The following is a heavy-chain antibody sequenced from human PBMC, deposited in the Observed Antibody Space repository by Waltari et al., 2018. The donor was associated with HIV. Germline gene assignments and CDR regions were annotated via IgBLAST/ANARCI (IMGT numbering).Heavy chain of an antibody. CDR2: INQAGTGR. V-gene: IGHV3-7*01. J-gene: IGHJ4*02. CDR3: ATTHGSGDFDNDFDY. CDR1: GFTFTFYW. D-gene: IGHD3-10*01. Sequence: EVQLVESGGGWVQPGGSLTLTCEASGFTFTFYWLSWVRQAPGKGQELLANINQAGTGRHYVDSVRGRFTISRDNGKTSLFLQMNSLSVEDTAVYYCATTHGSGDFDNDFDYWGQGTLV.